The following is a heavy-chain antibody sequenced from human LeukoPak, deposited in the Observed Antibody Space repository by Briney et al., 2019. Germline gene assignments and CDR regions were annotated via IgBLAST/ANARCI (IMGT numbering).Heavy chain of an antibody. J-gene: IGHJ4*02. V-gene: IGHV3-23*01. CDR1: GFTFSSYA. CDR3: AKVLGSSGWYIVY. D-gene: IGHD6-19*01. CDR2: ISGSGGST. Sequence: GGSLRLSCAASGFTFSSYAMGWVRQAPGKGLEWVSAISGSGGSTYYADSVKGRFTISRDNSKNTLYLQMNSLRAEDTAVYYCAKVLGSSGWYIVYWGQGTLVTVSS.